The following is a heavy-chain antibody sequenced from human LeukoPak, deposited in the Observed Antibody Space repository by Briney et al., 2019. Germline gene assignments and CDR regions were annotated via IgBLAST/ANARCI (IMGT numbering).Heavy chain of an antibody. D-gene: IGHD5-18*01. V-gene: IGHV3-15*01. CDR2: IKSKTDGGTT. Sequence: PGGSLRLSCAASGFTFSNAWMSWVRQAPGKGLEWVGRIKSKTDGGTTDYAASVKGTFTISRDDSKNTLYLQMNSLKTEDTAVYYCTTRYSYGLFDPWGQGTLVTVSS. J-gene: IGHJ5*02. CDR1: GFTFSNAW. CDR3: TTRYSYGLFDP.